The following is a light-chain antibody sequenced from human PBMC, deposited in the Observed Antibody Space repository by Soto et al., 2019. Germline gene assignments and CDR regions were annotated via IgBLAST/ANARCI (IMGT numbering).Light chain of an antibody. CDR2: AAS. Sequence: DIQMTQSPSSLSASVGDRVTITCRASQSISTYLNWYQQKAGLAPKLLIYAASSLQSGVPSRFSGSGSGTDFTLTISSLQPEDFATYYCQHLNGYPLTFGHGTRLEIK. CDR1: QSISTY. V-gene: IGKV1-39*01. CDR3: QHLNGYPLT. J-gene: IGKJ5*01.